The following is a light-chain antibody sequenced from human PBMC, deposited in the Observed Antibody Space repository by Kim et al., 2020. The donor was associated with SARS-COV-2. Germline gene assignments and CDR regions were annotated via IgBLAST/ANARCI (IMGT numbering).Light chain of an antibody. J-gene: IGKJ4*01. V-gene: IGKV3-11*01. CDR3: QQRGNWPLT. Sequence: SAGDTATLSCRASQGVSSYLAWYQQKHGQAPRLLIYDASTRATGIPARFSGSGSGTDFTLTISSLEPEDFAVYYCQQRGNWPLTFGGGTKVDIK. CDR2: DAS. CDR1: QGVSSY.